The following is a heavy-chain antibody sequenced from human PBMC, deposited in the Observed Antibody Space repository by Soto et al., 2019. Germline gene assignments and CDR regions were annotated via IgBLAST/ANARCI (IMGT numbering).Heavy chain of an antibody. CDR3: ARDERGYYYYGMYV. D-gene: IGHD3-16*01. CDR1: GGTFSSYA. J-gene: IGHJ6*04. CDR2: IIPIFGTA. V-gene: IGHV1-69*06. Sequence: GASVKVSCKASGGTFSSYAISWVRQAPGQGLEWMGGIIPIFGTANYAQKFQGRVTITADKSTSTAYMELSSLRSEDTAVYYCARDERGYYYYGMYVWGKGTKVTVPS.